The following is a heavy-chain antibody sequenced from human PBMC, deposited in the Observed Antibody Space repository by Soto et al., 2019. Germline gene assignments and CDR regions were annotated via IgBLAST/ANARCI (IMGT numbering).Heavy chain of an antibody. CDR2: IYYSGST. CDR1: GGSISSYY. J-gene: IGHJ3*02. CDR3: ARGKHIVVVPAAPGAFDI. Sequence: QVQLQESGPGLVKPSETLSLTCTVSGGSISSYYWSWIRQPPGKGLEWIGYIYYSGSTNYNPSLKSRVTISVDTSKNQFSLKLSSVTAADTAVYYCARGKHIVVVPAAPGAFDIWGQGTMVTVSS. V-gene: IGHV4-59*01. D-gene: IGHD2-2*01.